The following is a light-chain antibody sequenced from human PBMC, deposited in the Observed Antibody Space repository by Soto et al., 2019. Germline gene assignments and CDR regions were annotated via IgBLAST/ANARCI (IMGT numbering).Light chain of an antibody. V-gene: IGKV1-27*01. CDR2: AAS. CDR3: QKYNHAPT. CDR1: QGISNY. Sequence: DIQMTQSPSSLSASVGDRVTITCRASQGISNYLAWYQQKPGQVPELLIYAASTLQSGVPSRFSGSGSGTDFPLTISSLQAEDVATYYCQKYNHAPTFGGGTKVEIK. J-gene: IGKJ4*01.